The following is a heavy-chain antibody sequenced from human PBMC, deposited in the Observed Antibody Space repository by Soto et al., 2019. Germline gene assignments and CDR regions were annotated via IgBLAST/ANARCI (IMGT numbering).Heavy chain of an antibody. CDR3: ARGHTGILDYYYYYGMDV. D-gene: IGHD3-3*01. V-gene: IGHV4-34*01. CDR1: GGSFSGYY. J-gene: IGHJ6*02. CDR2: INHSGST. Sequence: SSETLSLTCAVYGGSFSGYYWSWIRQPPGKGLEWIGEINHSGSTNYNPSLKSRVTISVDTSKNQFSLKLSSVTAADTAVYYCARGHTGILDYYYYYGMDVWGQGTTVTVSS.